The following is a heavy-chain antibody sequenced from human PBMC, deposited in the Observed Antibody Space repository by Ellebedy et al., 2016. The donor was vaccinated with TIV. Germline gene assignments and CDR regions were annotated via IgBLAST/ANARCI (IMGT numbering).Heavy chain of an antibody. CDR1: GFTFSSYT. V-gene: IGHV3-72*01. D-gene: IGHD3-10*01. J-gene: IGHJ6*02. Sequence: GESLKISXAASGFTFSSYTMNWVRQAPGKGLEWVGRTRNKANSYTTEYAASVKGRFTISRDDSKNSLYLQMNSLKTEDTAVYYCARGTGSGSMDYYYGMDVWGQGTTVTVSS. CDR2: TRNKANSYTT. CDR3: ARGTGSGSMDYYYGMDV.